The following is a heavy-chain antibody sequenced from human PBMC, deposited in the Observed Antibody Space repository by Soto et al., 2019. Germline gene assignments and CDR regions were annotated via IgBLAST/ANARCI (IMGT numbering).Heavy chain of an antibody. D-gene: IGHD5-18*01. CDR3: ARGHTYGTFDY. V-gene: IGHV4-59*01. Sequence: SETLSLTCTVSGDSIRNYYWSWIRQPPGKGLEWIGSMYYSGSTNYNPSLKSQVIISADTSKNHFSLNLSSVTAADTAVYYCARGHTYGTFDYWGQGTLVTVSS. CDR2: MYYSGST. CDR1: GDSIRNYY. J-gene: IGHJ4*02.